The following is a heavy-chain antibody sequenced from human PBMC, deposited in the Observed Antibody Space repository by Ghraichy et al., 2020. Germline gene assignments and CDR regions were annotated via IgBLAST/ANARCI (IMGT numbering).Heavy chain of an antibody. V-gene: IGHV3-7*01. CDR1: GFTFSSYW. CDR2: IKQDGSEK. J-gene: IGHJ6*02. D-gene: IGHD3-10*01. Sequence: GGSLRLSCAASGFTFSSYWMHWVRQAPGKGLEWVANIKQDGSEKYYVDSVKGRFTISRDNAKNSLYLQMSSLRAEDTAMYYCARGRVTLVQGVSVITRYYGLDVWGQGTTVTVSS. CDR3: ARGRVTLVQGVSVITRYYGLDV.